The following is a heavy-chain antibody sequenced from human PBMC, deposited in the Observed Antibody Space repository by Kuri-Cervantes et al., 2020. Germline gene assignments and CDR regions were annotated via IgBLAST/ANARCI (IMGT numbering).Heavy chain of an antibody. Sequence: GESLKISCAASGFTFSNYAMSWVRQAPGKGLEWVSGINWNGGSTGYADSVKGRFTISRDNAKNSLYLQMNSLRAEDTALYHCARLYCTNGVCFYYFDYWGQGTLVTVSS. CDR3: ARLYCTNGVCFYYFDY. D-gene: IGHD2-8*01. CDR2: INWNGGST. J-gene: IGHJ4*02. V-gene: IGHV3-20*01. CDR1: GFTFSNYA.